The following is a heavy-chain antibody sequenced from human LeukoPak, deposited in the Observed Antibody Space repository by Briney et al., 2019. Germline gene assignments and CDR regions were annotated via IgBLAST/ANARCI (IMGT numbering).Heavy chain of an antibody. CDR2: ISYDGSNK. J-gene: IGHJ4*02. CDR1: GFTFSSYA. CDR3: AREVITYSSSWYYFDY. V-gene: IGHV3-30-3*01. Sequence: GSLRLSCAASGFTFSSYAMHWVRQAPGKGLEWVAVISYDGSNKYYADSVKGRFTISRDNSKNTLYLQLNSLRAEDTAVYYCAREVITYSSSWYYFDYWGQGTLVTVSS. D-gene: IGHD6-13*01.